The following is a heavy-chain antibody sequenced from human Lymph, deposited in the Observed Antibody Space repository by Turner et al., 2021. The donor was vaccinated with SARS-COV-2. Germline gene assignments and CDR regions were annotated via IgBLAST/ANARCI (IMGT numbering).Heavy chain of an antibody. D-gene: IGHD3-10*01. CDR2: ISYDGSNK. J-gene: IGHJ4*02. CDR3: AKDGGGYFDY. CDR1: GFTFSSYG. Sequence: QVQLVESGGGVVQPGRSLRLPCAASGFTFSSYGMQWVRQAPGKGLEWVAVISYDGSNKYYADSVKGRFTISRDNSKNTLYLQMNSLRAEDTAVYYCAKDGGGYFDYWGQGTLVTVSS. V-gene: IGHV3-30*18.